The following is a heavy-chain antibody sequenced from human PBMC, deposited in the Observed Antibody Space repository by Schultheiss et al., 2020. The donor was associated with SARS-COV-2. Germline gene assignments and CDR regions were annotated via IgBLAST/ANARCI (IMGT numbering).Heavy chain of an antibody. V-gene: IGHV4-59*01. CDR2: IYYSGSS. CDR3: ARVSPRSRMVIDY. CDR1: GGSISSYY. Sequence: SETLSLTCTVSGGSISSYYWSWIRQPPGKGLEWIGYIYYSGSSYRNPSLKSRVTISVDTSKNQFSLKLSSVTAADTAVYYCARVSPRSRMVIDYWGQGTLVTVSS. D-gene: IGHD2-8*01. J-gene: IGHJ4*02.